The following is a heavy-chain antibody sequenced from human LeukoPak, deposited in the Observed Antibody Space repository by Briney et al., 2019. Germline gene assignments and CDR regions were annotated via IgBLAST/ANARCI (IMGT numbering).Heavy chain of an antibody. D-gene: IGHD6-13*01. J-gene: IGHJ5*02. Sequence: SETLSLTCTDSGGSISSSSYYWGWIRQPPGKGLEWIGRIYTSGSTNYNPSLKSRVTMSVDTSKNQFSLKLSSVTAADTAVYYCARDRYSSRGDWFDPWGQGTLVTVSS. CDR3: ARDRYSSRGDWFDP. V-gene: IGHV4-39*07. CDR1: GGSISSSSYY. CDR2: IYTSGST.